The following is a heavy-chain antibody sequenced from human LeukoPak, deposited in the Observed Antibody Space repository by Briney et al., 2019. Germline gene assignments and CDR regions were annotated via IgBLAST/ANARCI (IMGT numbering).Heavy chain of an antibody. D-gene: IGHD2-15*01. CDR1: GFTFSSYG. J-gene: IGHJ6*04. Sequence: PGGSLRLSCAASGFTFSSYGMSWVRQAPGKGLEWVSAITGSGGSTYYADSVKGRFTISRDNSKNTLYLQMNSLRAEDTAVYYCAKYACSGGGCGMDVWGKGTTVTISS. CDR3: AKYACSGGGCGMDV. CDR2: ITGSGGST. V-gene: IGHV3-23*01.